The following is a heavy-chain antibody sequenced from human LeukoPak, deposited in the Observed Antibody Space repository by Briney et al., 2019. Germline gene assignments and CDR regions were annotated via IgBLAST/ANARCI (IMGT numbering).Heavy chain of an antibody. CDR1: GFTFRSYW. Sequence: GGSLRLSCAASGFTFRSYWMSWVRQAPGKGLEWVANLNQDGSEKYYVDSVKGRFTISRDNAEESLYLQMNSLRAEDTAVYYCGRDGGPVDHWGQGTLVTVSS. D-gene: IGHD3-16*01. CDR2: LNQDGSEK. J-gene: IGHJ4*02. CDR3: GRDGGPVDH. V-gene: IGHV3-7*03.